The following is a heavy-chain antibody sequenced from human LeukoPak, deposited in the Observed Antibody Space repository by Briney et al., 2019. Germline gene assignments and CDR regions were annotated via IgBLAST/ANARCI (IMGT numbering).Heavy chain of an antibody. CDR3: ARDASGDYDSSGPFDI. CDR2: IIPIFGTA. Sequence: ASVKVSCKASGGTFSSYAISWVRQAPGQGLEWMGGIIPIFGTANYAQKFQGRVTITADESTSTAYMELSSLRSEDTAAYYCARDASGDYDSSGPFDIWGQGTMVTVSS. J-gene: IGHJ3*02. V-gene: IGHV1-69*13. D-gene: IGHD3-22*01. CDR1: GGTFSSYA.